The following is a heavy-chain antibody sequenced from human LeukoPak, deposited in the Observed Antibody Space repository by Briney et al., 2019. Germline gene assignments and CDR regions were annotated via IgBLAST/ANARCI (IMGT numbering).Heavy chain of an antibody. Sequence: PGGSLRLSCAASGFTFSSYAMHWVRQAPGKGLEWVAVISYDGSNKYYADSVKGRFTISRDNSKNTLYLQMNSLRAEDTAVYYCARSPKAAAGTGYFDYWGQGTLVTVSS. V-gene: IGHV3-30-3*01. CDR1: GFTFSSYA. J-gene: IGHJ4*02. D-gene: IGHD6-13*01. CDR2: ISYDGSNK. CDR3: ARSPKAAAGTGYFDY.